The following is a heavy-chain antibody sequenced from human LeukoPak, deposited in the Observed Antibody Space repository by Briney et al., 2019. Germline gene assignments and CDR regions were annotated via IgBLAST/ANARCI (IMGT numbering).Heavy chain of an antibody. CDR1: GGSFSGYY. CDR3: ARGQGVDP. CDR2: INHSGST. V-gene: IGHV4-34*01. J-gene: IGHJ5*02. Sequence: MASGTLSLACAVYGGSFSGYYWSWIRQPPGKGLEWIGEINHSGSTNYNPSLKSRVTISVDTSKNQFSLKLSSVTAADTAVYYCARGQGVDPWGQGTLVTVSS. D-gene: IGHD3-16*01.